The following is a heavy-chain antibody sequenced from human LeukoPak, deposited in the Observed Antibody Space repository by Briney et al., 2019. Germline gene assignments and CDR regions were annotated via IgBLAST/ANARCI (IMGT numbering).Heavy chain of an antibody. D-gene: IGHD6-13*01. CDR3: ARAWYSSWYFDY. J-gene: IGHJ4*02. V-gene: IGHV3-11*04. Sequence: GGSLRLSCAASGFTFSDYYMSWIRQAPGKGLEWVSYISSSGSTIYYADSVKGRFTISRDNSKNTLYLQMNSLRAEDTAVYYCARAWYSSWYFDYWGQGTLVTVSS. CDR2: ISSSGSTI. CDR1: GFTFSDYY.